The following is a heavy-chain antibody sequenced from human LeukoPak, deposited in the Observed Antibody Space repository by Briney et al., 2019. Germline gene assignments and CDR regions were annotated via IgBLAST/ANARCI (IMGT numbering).Heavy chain of an antibody. D-gene: IGHD6-6*01. CDR1: GFTFSSYW. V-gene: IGHV3-7*05. CDR2: IKQDGSEK. J-gene: IGHJ5*02. CDR3: ARVFSSWFDP. Sequence: GGSLRLSCAGSGFTFSSYWMSWVRQAPGIRPEWVASIKQDGSEKYYVDSVKGRFTISRNNAKNSLYLQMNSLRAEDTAVYYCARVFSSWFDPWGQGTLVTVSS.